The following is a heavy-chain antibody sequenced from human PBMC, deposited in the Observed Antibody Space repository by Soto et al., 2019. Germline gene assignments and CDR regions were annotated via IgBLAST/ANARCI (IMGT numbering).Heavy chain of an antibody. CDR2: IAYDGSNK. Sequence: QVQLVESGGGVVQPGRSLRLACAASGFTFSSYAMHWVRKAPRKGLEWVAVIAYDGSNKYYADSGKGRCTISRDNPKNTLYMHMNSLRAEDTAVYDCASAPTLGYCTNGVCPTKAFDIWGQGTMVTVSS. V-gene: IGHV3-30-3*01. CDR1: GFTFSSYA. D-gene: IGHD2-8*01. CDR3: ASAPTLGYCTNGVCPTKAFDI. J-gene: IGHJ3*02.